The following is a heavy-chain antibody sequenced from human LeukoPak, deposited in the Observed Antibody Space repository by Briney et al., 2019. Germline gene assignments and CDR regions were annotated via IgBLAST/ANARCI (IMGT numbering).Heavy chain of an antibody. CDR3: AKDLDPSSMTTVTTPDY. D-gene: IGHD4-17*01. Sequence: GGSLRLSCAASGFTFSRYSMNWVRQAPGKGLEWVSSISISSNYKYYPDSLKGRFTISRDNAKNSLYLQMNSLRAEDTAVYYCAKDLDPSSMTTVTTPDYWGQGTLVTVSS. J-gene: IGHJ4*02. CDR1: GFTFSRYS. V-gene: IGHV3-21*04. CDR2: ISISSNYK.